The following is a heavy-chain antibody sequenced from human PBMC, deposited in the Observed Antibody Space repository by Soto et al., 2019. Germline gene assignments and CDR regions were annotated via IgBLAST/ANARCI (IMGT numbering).Heavy chain of an antibody. V-gene: IGHV1-69*04. CDR3: ARDIEYSSSPPGY. CDR2: IIPILGIA. J-gene: IGHJ4*02. CDR1: GGTFSSYT. Sequence: GASVKVSCKASGGTFSSYTISWVRQAPGQGLEWMGRIIPILGIANYVQKFQGRVTITADKSTSTAYMELSSLRSEDTAVYYCARDIEYSSSPPGYWGQGTLVTVSS. D-gene: IGHD6-6*01.